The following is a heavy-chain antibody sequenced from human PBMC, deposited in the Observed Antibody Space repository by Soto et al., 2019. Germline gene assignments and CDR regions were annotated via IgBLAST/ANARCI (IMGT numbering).Heavy chain of an antibody. J-gene: IGHJ4*02. Sequence: QVQLVESGGGVVQPGRSLRLSCAASGLTFSAAGMHWVRQAPGKGLEWVAFIANDGRSESYADSVKGRFTISRDNSQNRLYRQMDGLRAEDTAVYYCAKDKGRTAIDYWGPGTLVSVSS. CDR3: AKDKGRTAIDY. V-gene: IGHV3-30*18. CDR2: IANDGRSE. CDR1: GLTFSAAG.